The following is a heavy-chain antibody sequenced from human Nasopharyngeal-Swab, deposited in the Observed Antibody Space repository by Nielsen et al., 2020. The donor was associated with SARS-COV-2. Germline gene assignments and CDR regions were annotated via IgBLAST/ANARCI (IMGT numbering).Heavy chain of an antibody. V-gene: IGHV3-21*01. J-gene: IGHJ1*01. CDR1: GFTFNNYN. Sequence: GGSLRLSCAASGFTFNNYNFNWVRQAPGKGLEWVSTITGSGGSTYYADSVKGRFTISRDNAKNSLYLQMNSLRAEDTAVYYCARDGYSSSWTLFAEYFQHWGQGTLVTVSS. CDR2: ITGSGGST. D-gene: IGHD6-13*01. CDR3: ARDGYSSSWTLFAEYFQH.